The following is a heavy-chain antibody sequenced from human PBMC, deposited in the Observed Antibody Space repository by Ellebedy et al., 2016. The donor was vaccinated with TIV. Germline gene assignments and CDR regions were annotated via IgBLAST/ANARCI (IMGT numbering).Heavy chain of an antibody. CDR3: ARGLATGIHRAYFDY. J-gene: IGHJ4*02. Sequence: GESLKISCAASGFTLTSSAMHWVRQAPGKGLQWVAVISADGNNIYYSDAVKGRFTISRDTSNNILSLQMNSLRAEDTALYYCARGLATGIHRAYFDYWGQGTLVTVSS. CDR1: GFTLTSSA. V-gene: IGHV3-30*03. D-gene: IGHD1-1*01. CDR2: ISADGNNI.